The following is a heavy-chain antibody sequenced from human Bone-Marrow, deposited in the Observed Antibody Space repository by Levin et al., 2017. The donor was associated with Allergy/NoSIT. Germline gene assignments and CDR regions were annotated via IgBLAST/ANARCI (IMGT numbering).Heavy chain of an antibody. Sequence: SETLSLTCTVSGASIITNEYFWNWVRQPPGKGLEWIGQISSSGTTSYNPSLASRLSISIDTSENRFSLSLRSVTAADTAMYYCLGMAQWGRGTLVTVSS. CDR2: ISSSGTT. D-gene: IGHD7-27*01. CDR1: GASIITNEYF. V-gene: IGHV4-30-4*03. CDR3: LGMAQ. J-gene: IGHJ1*01.